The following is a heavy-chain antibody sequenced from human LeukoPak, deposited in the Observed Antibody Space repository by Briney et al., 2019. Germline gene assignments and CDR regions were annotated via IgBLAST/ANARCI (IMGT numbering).Heavy chain of an antibody. J-gene: IGHJ6*03. CDR2: ISDSGGST. V-gene: IGHV3-23*01. D-gene: IGHD6-13*01. Sequence: GGSLRLSCAASGFTFSSYAMSWVRQAPGKGLEWVSGISDSGGSTYYADSVKGRFTISRDNSRNTLYLQMNSLRAEDTAVYYCAKGSNSWSAYYYYFYMDVWGKGTTVTVSS. CDR1: GFTFSSYA. CDR3: AKGSNSWSAYYYYFYMDV.